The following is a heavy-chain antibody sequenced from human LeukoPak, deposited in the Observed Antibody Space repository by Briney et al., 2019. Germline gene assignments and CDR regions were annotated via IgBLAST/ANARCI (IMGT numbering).Heavy chain of an antibody. CDR1: GFTFDIYW. CDR2: IKEEGNER. Sequence: GGSLRLSCVASGFTFDIYWMTWVRQAPGKGLEWVANIKEEGNERHYADSVSGRFTISRDNAKNSLFLQMNSLRAEDTAVYYCARDVSPRYSSGWADAHDIWGQGTMVTVSS. V-gene: IGHV3-7*01. CDR3: ARDVSPRYSSGWADAHDI. J-gene: IGHJ3*02. D-gene: IGHD6-19*01.